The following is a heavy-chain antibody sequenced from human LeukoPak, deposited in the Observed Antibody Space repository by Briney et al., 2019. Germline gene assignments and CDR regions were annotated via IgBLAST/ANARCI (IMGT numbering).Heavy chain of an antibody. J-gene: IGHJ3*02. CDR3: ARALESGWWWAFDI. V-gene: IGHV3-21*01. CDR1: GFTFSSYS. Sequence: PGGSLRLSCAASGFTFSSYSMNWVRQAPGKGLEWVSSISSSSSYIYYADSVKGRFTISRDNAKDSLYLQMNSLRAEDTAVYYCARALESGWWWAFDIWGQGTMVTVSS. D-gene: IGHD6-19*01. CDR2: ISSSSSYI.